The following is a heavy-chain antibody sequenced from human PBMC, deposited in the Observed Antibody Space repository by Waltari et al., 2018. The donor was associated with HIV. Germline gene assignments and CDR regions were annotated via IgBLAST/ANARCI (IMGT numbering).Heavy chain of an antibody. CDR3: ARKYCSGGTCYSNYFDP. J-gene: IGHJ5*02. V-gene: IGHV7-4-1*02. CDR2: INTNTENP. CDR1: GYTFTSHPSHA. D-gene: IGHD2-15*01. Sequence: QVQLVQSGSELKKPGASVTVSCKASGYTFTSHPSHAMNWLRQAPGQGLEWMGWINTNTENPTYAQAFTGRFVFSLDTSVSTAYLQSSNLKAEDTTVYYCARKYCSGGTCYSNYFDPWGQGTLVTVSS.